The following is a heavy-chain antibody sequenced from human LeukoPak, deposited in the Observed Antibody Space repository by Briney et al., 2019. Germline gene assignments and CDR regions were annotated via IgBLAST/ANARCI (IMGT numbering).Heavy chain of an antibody. CDR2: ISSSGSTI. J-gene: IGHJ5*02. Sequence: GGSLRLSCAASGFTFSDYYMSWIRQAPGKGLEWVSYISSSGSTIYYADSVKGRFTISRDNAKNSLYLQMNSLRAEDTAVYYCARDNYDRSGYWRYNWFDPWGQGTLVTVSS. D-gene: IGHD3-22*01. CDR3: ARDNYDRSGYWRYNWFDP. CDR1: GFTFSDYY. V-gene: IGHV3-11*01.